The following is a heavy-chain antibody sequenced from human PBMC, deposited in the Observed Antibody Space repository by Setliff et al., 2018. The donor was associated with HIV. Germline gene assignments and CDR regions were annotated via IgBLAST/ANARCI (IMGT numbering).Heavy chain of an antibody. V-gene: IGHV1-18*01. CDR2: ISAYNGNT. CDR1: GYTFTSYG. J-gene: IGHJ4*02. Sequence: ASVKVSCKASGYTFTSYGISWVRQAPGQGPEWIGWISAYNGNTNYAQKLQGRVTMTTDTSTNTAYMELRSLRSDDTAIYYCTRDLGSSGWLSFFDYWGQGTLVTVSS. D-gene: IGHD6-19*01. CDR3: TRDLGSSGWLSFFDY.